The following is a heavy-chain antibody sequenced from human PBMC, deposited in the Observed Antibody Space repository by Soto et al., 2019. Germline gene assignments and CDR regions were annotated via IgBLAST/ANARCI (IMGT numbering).Heavy chain of an antibody. CDR3: VGEVGFQLIY. V-gene: IGHV3-48*01. J-gene: IGHJ4*02. CDR2: ITSSSVT. D-gene: IGHD2-2*01. CDR1: GFTFSTHS. Sequence: GGSLRLSCASSGFTFSTHSMNWVRQAPGKGLEWISYITSSSVTMYADSVKGRFTISRDNAKNSLYLQMNSLRAEDTAVYFCVGEVGFQLIYWGQGTLVTVSS.